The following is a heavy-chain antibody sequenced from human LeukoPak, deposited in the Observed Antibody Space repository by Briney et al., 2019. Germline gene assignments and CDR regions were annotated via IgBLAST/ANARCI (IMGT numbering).Heavy chain of an antibody. V-gene: IGHV3-21*01. J-gene: IGHJ6*04. CDR1: GFTFSSYS. Sequence: PGGSLRLSCAASGFTFSSYSMNWVRQAPGKGLEWVSSISSSSSYIYYADSVKGRFTISRDNAKNSLSLQMNSLRAEDTAVYYCARDLTPYYDILTGPSWGYGMDVWGKGTTVTVSS. CDR2: ISSSSSYI. CDR3: ARDLTPYYDILTGPSWGYGMDV. D-gene: IGHD3-9*01.